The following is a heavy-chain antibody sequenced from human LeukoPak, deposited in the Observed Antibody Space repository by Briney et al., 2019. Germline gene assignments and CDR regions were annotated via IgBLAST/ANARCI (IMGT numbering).Heavy chain of an antibody. CDR2: INHSGST. Sequence: SETLSLTCAVYGGSFSGYYWSWIRQPPGKGLEWIGEINHSGSTNYNPSLKSRVTISVDTSKNQFSLKLSSVTAADTAVYYCATVVADTYHFDYWGQGTLVTVSS. CDR1: GGSFSGYY. D-gene: IGHD2-15*01. V-gene: IGHV4-34*01. CDR3: ATVVADTYHFDY. J-gene: IGHJ4*02.